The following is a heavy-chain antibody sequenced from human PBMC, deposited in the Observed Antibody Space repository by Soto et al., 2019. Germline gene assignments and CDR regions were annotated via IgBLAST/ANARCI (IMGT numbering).Heavy chain of an antibody. D-gene: IGHD6-19*01. CDR2: ISYDGSNK. Sequence: GGSLRLSCAASGFTFSSYGMHWVRQAPGKGLEWLALISYDGSNKYYADSVKGRFTISRDNSKNTLSLQVSSLRPEDTAVYYCAKDRDSSGWFSGYYYGVDVWGQGTTVTVSS. CDR1: GFTFSSYG. J-gene: IGHJ6*02. CDR3: AKDRDSSGWFSGYYYGVDV. V-gene: IGHV3-30*18.